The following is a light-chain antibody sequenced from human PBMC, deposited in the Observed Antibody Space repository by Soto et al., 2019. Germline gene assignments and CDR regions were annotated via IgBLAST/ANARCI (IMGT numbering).Light chain of an antibody. V-gene: IGLV2-14*01. CDR2: EVY. J-gene: IGLJ1*01. Sequence: SQPASLSGSPGQSITIPSTGTIGDIGNYNYVSWYQHYPGKAPRLLIYEVYNRPSGVSNRFSGSKSGDTASLTISGLQAEDEGDYYCTSYRSSSTYVFGTGTKVNVL. CDR1: IGDIGNYNY. CDR3: TSYRSSSTYV.